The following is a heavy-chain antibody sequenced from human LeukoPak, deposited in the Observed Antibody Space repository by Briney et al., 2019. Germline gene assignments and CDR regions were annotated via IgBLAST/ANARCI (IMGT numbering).Heavy chain of an antibody. Sequence: SETLSLTCSVSGGSISSSSYYWGWIRQPPGKGLEWIGSIYYSGSTYYNPSLKSRVTISVDTSKNQFSLKLSSVTAADTAVYHCDLVMGLVGAKGSGAFDIWGQGTMVTVSS. CDR3: DLVMGLVGAKGSGAFDI. J-gene: IGHJ3*02. D-gene: IGHD1-26*01. CDR1: GGSISSSSYY. V-gene: IGHV4-39*07. CDR2: IYYSGST.